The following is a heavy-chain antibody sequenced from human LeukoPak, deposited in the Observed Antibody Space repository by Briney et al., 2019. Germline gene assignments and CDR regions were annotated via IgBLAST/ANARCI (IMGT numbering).Heavy chain of an antibody. V-gene: IGHV4-34*01. CDR1: GGSFSGYY. CDR3: ARGRRITMIVVVITNYWYFEL. CDR2: INHSGST. Sequence: SETLSLTCAVYGGSFSGYYWSWIRQPPGKGLEWIGEINHSGSTNYNPSLKSRVTISVDTSKNQFSLKLSSVTAADTAVYYCARGRRITMIVVVITNYWYFELWGRGTLVTVSS. D-gene: IGHD3-22*01. J-gene: IGHJ2*01.